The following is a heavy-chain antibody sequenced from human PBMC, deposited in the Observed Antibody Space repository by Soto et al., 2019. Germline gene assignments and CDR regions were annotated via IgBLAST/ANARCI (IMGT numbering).Heavy chain of an antibody. CDR1: GGSVTSGSNY. CDR2: IAYTGYT. D-gene: IGHD3-16*01. CDR3: VRTYQGAD. V-gene: IGHV4-61*03. J-gene: IGHJ4*02. Sequence: QVQLQESGPGLVRPSETLSLTCTVSGGSVTSGSNYWNWIRQPPGKGLEFIGYIAYTGYTKYSPSIKSRVTMSKEAPKNDVALRRLSVNAADTDSYYCVRTYQGADWGQGALVIVSP.